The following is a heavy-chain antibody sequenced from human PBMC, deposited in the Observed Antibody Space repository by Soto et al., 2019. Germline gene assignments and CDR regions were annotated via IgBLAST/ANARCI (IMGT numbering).Heavy chain of an antibody. CDR1: GFTFSSYG. CDR2: ISYDGTDK. V-gene: IGHV3-30*18. CDR3: VKERYAQLWLEDYGMDV. J-gene: IGHJ6*02. D-gene: IGHD5-18*01. Sequence: GGSLRLSCAASGFTFSSYGIHWVRQAPGKGLEWVALISYDGTDKYYADSVKGRFTISRDNSKNTLYLQMSSLGPEDTAVYYCVKERYAQLWLEDYGMDVWGQGTTVTVSS.